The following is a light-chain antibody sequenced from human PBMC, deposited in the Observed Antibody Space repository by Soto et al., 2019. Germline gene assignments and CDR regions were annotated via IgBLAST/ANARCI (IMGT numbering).Light chain of an antibody. V-gene: IGLV1-44*01. Sequence: QSVLTQPPSASGTPGQRVTISCSGSSYNIGSNTVNWYQKLPGTAPKLLTYGYNQRPSGVPDRISGSKSGTSASLAISGLQSEDEADYLCAAWDDSLKGPVFGGGTKLTVL. CDR1: SYNIGSNT. J-gene: IGLJ3*02. CDR2: GYN. CDR3: AAWDDSLKGPV.